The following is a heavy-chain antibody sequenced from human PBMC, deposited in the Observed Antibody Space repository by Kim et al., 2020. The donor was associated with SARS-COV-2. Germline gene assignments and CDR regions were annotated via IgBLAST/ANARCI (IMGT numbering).Heavy chain of an antibody. CDR3: ARIYDGGDY. V-gene: IGHV3-11*01. CDR2: GDSV. Sequence: GDSVYYADSVEGRFTISRDNAKNSLYLQMNSLRADDTAVYYCARIYDGGDYWGQGTLVTVSS. D-gene: IGHD5-12*01. J-gene: IGHJ4*02.